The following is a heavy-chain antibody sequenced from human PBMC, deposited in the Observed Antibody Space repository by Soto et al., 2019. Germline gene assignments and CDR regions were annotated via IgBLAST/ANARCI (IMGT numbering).Heavy chain of an antibody. V-gene: IGHV4-59*13. D-gene: IGHD2-2*01. CDR3: ARALWGPAGHISGFDP. Sequence: QVQLQESGPGLVKPSATLSLTCTVSGGSISSYYWSWIRQPPGKGLAWIGYIYYSATTNYNPALKSRVTKAVDTTKNQFSLKLTSVTAADTAVYYRARALWGPAGHISGFDPWGQGTLVTVSS. CDR2: IYYSATT. J-gene: IGHJ5*02. CDR1: GGSISSYY.